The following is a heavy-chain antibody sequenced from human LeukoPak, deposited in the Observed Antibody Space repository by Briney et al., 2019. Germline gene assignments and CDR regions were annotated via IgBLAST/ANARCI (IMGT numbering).Heavy chain of an antibody. CDR3: AKTPGVDGEPFDY. V-gene: IGHV3-30*18. CDR1: GFTFSSYG. Sequence: GSLRLSCAASGFTFSSYGMHWVRQAPGKGLEWVAVISYDGSNKYYADSVKGRVTISRDNSKNTLYLQMNSLRAEDTAVYYCAKTPGVDGEPFDYWGQGTLVTVSS. CDR2: ISYDGSNK. D-gene: IGHD4-17*01. J-gene: IGHJ4*02.